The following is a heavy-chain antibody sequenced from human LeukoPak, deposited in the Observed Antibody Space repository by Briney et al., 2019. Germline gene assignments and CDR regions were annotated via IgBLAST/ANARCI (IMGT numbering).Heavy chain of an antibody. CDR1: GGTFSSSA. Sequence: SVKVSCKASGGTFSSSAITWVRQAPGQGLEWMGRIIPVLNITNYAQKFQGRVTITADTSTSTAYMELSSLRSEETAVYYCARDQGLTAPPPYGLDVWGQGTTVIVSS. CDR2: IIPVLNIT. D-gene: IGHD5-18*01. V-gene: IGHV1-69*04. J-gene: IGHJ6*02. CDR3: ARDQGLTAPPPYGLDV.